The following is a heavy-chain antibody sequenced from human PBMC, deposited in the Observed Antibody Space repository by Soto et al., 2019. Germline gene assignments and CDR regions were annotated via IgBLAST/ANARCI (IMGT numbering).Heavy chain of an antibody. Sequence: SETLSLTCTVSGGSISSGDYYWSWIRQPPGKGLEWIGYIYYSGSTYYNPSLKSRVTISVDTSKNQFSLELSSVTAADTAVYYCARDRGIAARGLGYWGQGALVTVSS. D-gene: IGHD6-6*01. V-gene: IGHV4-30-4*01. CDR2: IYYSGST. CDR3: ARDRGIAARGLGY. J-gene: IGHJ4*02. CDR1: GGSISSGDYY.